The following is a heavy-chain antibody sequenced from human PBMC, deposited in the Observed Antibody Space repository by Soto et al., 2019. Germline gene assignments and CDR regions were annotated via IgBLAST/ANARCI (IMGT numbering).Heavy chain of an antibody. CDR3: ARDLDGMDV. J-gene: IGHJ6*02. V-gene: IGHV3-33*01. CDR1: GFTFSSYG. CDR2: IWYDGSNK. Sequence: GGSLRLSCAASGFTFSSYGMHWVRQAPGRGLEWVAVIWYDGSNKYYADSVKGRFTISRDNSKNTLYLQMNSLRAEDTAVYYCARDLDGMDVWGQGTTVTVSS.